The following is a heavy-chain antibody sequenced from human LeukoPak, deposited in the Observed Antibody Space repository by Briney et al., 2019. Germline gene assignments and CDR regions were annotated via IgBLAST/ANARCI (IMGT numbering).Heavy chain of an antibody. D-gene: IGHD3-10*01. J-gene: IGHJ4*02. CDR3: AKDMYGSGSLFEY. Sequence: GGSLRLSCAASGFIFDDCAMHWVRQALGKGLEWVATISWDGDSIGYGDSVKGRFTISRDNAKNSLYLQMNSLRDEDTALYYCAKDMYGSGSLFEYWGQGTLVTVSS. CDR2: ISWDGDSI. CDR1: GFIFDDCA. V-gene: IGHV3-9*01.